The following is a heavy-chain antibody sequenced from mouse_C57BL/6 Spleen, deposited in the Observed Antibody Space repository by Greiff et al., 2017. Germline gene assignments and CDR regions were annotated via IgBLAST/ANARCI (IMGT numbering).Heavy chain of an antibody. Sequence: EVQLQQSGPELVKPGASVKISCTASGYSFTDYNMNWVKQSNGKSLEWIGVISPNYGTTSYNQKFKGKATLTVEQSNSTAYMQLNSLTSDDAAVYYCARGHYGSSYWYFDVWGTGTTVTVSS. V-gene: IGHV1-39*01. J-gene: IGHJ1*03. CDR1: GYSFTDYN. CDR3: ARGHYGSSYWYFDV. CDR2: ISPNYGTT. D-gene: IGHD1-1*01.